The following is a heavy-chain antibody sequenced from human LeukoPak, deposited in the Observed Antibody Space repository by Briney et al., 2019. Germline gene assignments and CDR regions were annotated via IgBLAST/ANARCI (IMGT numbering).Heavy chain of an antibody. J-gene: IGHJ4*02. CDR3: ARGGHQNYFDY. Sequence: AETLSLTCTVSGASITSYYWSWIRQPPGKGLEWIGYIYYSGSTNYNPSLKSRVTISVDTSKNQFSLKLSSVTAADTAVYYCARGGHQNYFDYWGQGTLVTVSS. V-gene: IGHV4-59*08. CDR2: IYYSGST. CDR1: GASITSYY. D-gene: IGHD3-16*01.